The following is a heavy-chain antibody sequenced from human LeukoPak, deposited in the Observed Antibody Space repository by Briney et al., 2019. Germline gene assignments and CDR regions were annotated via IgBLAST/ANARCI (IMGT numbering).Heavy chain of an antibody. CDR3: ARHPGSIAVALDAFDI. Sequence: SETLSLTCTVSGGSISSYCWSWIRQPPGKGLEWIGYIYYSGSTNYNPSLKSRVTISVDTSKNQFSLKLSSVTAADTAVYYCARHPGSIAVALDAFDIWGQGTMVTVSS. CDR1: GGSISSYC. J-gene: IGHJ3*02. V-gene: IGHV4-59*08. CDR2: IYYSGST. D-gene: IGHD6-19*01.